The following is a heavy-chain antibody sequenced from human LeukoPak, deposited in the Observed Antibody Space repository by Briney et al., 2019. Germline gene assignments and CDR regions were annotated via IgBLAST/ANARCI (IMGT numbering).Heavy chain of an antibody. V-gene: IGHV3-33*01. CDR1: GFTFSSYG. D-gene: IGHD6-6*01. CDR2: IWYDGSNK. CDR3: ARAGARLRWFDY. Sequence: PGGSLRLSCAASGFTFSSYGMHWVRQAPGKGLEWVAVIWYDGSNKYYADSVKGRFTISRDNSKNTLYLQMNSLRAEDTAVYYCARAGARLRWFDYWGQGTLVTVSS. J-gene: IGHJ4*02.